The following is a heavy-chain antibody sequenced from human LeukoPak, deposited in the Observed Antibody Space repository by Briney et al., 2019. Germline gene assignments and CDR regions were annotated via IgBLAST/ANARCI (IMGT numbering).Heavy chain of an antibody. CDR1: GGSISSYY. J-gene: IGHJ4*02. V-gene: IGHV4-59*01. Sequence: SETLSLTCTVSGGSISSYYWSWIRQPPGKGLEWIGYIYYSGSTNYNPSLKSRVTISVDTSKNQFSLKLSSVTAADTAVYYYARVREVRGVIIQYYFDYWGQGTLVTVSS. CDR3: ARVREVRGVIIQYYFDY. CDR2: IYYSGST. D-gene: IGHD3-10*01.